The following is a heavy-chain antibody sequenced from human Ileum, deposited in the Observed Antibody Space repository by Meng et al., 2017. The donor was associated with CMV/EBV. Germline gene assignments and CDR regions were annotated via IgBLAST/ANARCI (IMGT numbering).Heavy chain of an antibody. CDR3: AHFVGGYYPASPAN. CDR2: MNRGDEK. J-gene: IGHJ4*02. CDR1: GYAPRTSGEG. Sequence: QNTLKSTGPRLVKPTQTLELPGGFSGYAPRTSGEGGAWSRQPTGTALECLAMMNRGDEKRYCPALKSSLSIAKNTWKYEVVPTLTNMGPIDTGTYYCAHFVGGYYPASPANRGQGTLVTVSS. D-gene: IGHD1-26*01. V-gene: IGHV2-5*02.